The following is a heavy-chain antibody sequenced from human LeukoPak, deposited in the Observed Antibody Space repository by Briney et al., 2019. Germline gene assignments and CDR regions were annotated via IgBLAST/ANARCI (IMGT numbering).Heavy chain of an antibody. J-gene: IGHJ1*01. D-gene: IGHD4-17*01. V-gene: IGHV3-64*02. Sequence: PGGSLGLSCASSGFTFSNYVMHWVRQAPGKGLEYVSAISTNGGSTYYADSVKGTFTISRDNSKNTLYLQMASLRVEDMAVYYCASSLGYGENGYFQHWGQGTLVTVSS. CDR3: ASSLGYGENGYFQH. CDR2: ISTNGGST. CDR1: GFTFSNYV.